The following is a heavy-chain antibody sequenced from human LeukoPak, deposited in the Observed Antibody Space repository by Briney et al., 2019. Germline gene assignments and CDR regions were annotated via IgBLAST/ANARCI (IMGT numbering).Heavy chain of an antibody. CDR2: ISYDGSNK. CDR1: GFTFSSYA. Sequence: PGRSLRLSCAASGFTFSSYAMHWVRQAPGKGLEWVAVISYDGSNKYYADSVKGRFTISRDNSKNTLYLQMNSPRAEDTAVYYCARDASPWELLPSDAFDIWGQGTMVTVSS. J-gene: IGHJ3*02. D-gene: IGHD1-26*01. V-gene: IGHV3-30-3*01. CDR3: ARDASPWELLPSDAFDI.